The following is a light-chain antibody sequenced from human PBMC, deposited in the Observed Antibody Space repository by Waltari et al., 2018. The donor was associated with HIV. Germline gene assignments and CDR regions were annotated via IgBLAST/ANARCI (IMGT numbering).Light chain of an antibody. CDR2: DVS. CDR1: SRYVGCSNC. J-gene: IGLJ3*02. V-gene: IGLV2-11*01. CDR3: CSYAGSYSLL. Sequence: SALSPPRSLSASHAPSVTISCTAASRYVGCSNCVSWYQHHPGKAPKVIIYDVSKRPSGVPDRFSGSKSGNTASLTISGLQAEDEADYYCCSYAGSYSLLFGGGTHLTVL.